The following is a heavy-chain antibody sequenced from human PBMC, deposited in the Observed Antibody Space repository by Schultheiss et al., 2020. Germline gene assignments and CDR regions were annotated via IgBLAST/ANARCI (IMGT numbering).Heavy chain of an antibody. CDR1: GGSISSSSYY. CDR3: ARDDGSGTVDP. V-gene: IGHV4-39*07. CDR2: IYYSGST. D-gene: IGHD3-10*01. J-gene: IGHJ5*02. Sequence: SETLSLTCTVSGGSISSSSYYWGWIRQPPGKGLEWIGYIYYSGSTYYNPSLKSRVTISVDTSKNQFSLRLSSVTAADTAVYYCARDDGSGTVDPWGQGTLVTVSS.